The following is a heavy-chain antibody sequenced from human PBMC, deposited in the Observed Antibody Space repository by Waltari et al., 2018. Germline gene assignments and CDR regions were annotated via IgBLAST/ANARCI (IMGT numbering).Heavy chain of an antibody. CDR3: ARGRVWLRFRKVYYFDY. CDR1: GYTFTSYD. D-gene: IGHD5-12*01. V-gene: IGHV1-8*03. J-gene: IGHJ4*02. Sequence: QVQLVQSGAEVKKPGASVKVSCKASGYTFTSYDINWVRRATGQGLEWMGWMNPNSGNTGYAQKFQGRVTITRNTSISTAYMELSSLRSEDTAVYYCARGRVWLRFRKVYYFDYWGQGTLVTVSS. CDR2: MNPNSGNT.